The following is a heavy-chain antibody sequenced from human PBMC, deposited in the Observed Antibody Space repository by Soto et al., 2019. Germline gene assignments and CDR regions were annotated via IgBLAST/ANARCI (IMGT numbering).Heavy chain of an antibody. CDR1: SGSITNYY. Sequence: ASETPSLTCTVSSGSITNYYWTWIRQPPGKGLEWIGYIYYSGSTNYNPSLKSRITISVDTSKNQFSLKLGSVTAADTAVYYCASGIAAAGHFDYWGQGTLVTVSS. J-gene: IGHJ4*02. D-gene: IGHD6-13*01. CDR2: IYYSGST. CDR3: ASGIAAAGHFDY. V-gene: IGHV4-59*08.